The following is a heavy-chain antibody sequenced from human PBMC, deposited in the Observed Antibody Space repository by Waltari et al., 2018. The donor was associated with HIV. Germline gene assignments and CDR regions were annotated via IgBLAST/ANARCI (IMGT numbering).Heavy chain of an antibody. CDR2: IYHSGST. J-gene: IGHJ6*02. CDR1: GGSISSSNW. V-gene: IGHV4-4*02. CDR3: AQKLSYCSSTSCYAYGMDV. Sequence: QVQLQESGPGLVKPSGTLSLTCAVSGGSISSSNWWSWVRQPPGQGLEWIGEIYHSGSTNDNPSLKSRVTISVDKSKNQFSLKLSSVTAADTAVYYCAQKLSYCSSTSCYAYGMDVWGQGTTVTVSS. D-gene: IGHD2-2*01.